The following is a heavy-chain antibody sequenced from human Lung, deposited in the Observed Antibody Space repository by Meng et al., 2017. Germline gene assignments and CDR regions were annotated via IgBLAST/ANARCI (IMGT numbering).Heavy chain of an antibody. D-gene: IGHD6-6*01. CDR3: ARNSSSSVVDY. CDR1: GYSFTCCG. CDR2: ISAYSGYT. V-gene: IGHV1-18*01. J-gene: IGHJ4*02. Sequence: QDQRVQSGGEGKKTGASGKVSCKASGYSFTCCGISWVRQAPGQGLEWLGWISAYSGYTNYAQKLQGRVTMTTDTSTSTAYMELRSLSSDDTALYYCARNSSSSVVDYWGQGTLVTVSS.